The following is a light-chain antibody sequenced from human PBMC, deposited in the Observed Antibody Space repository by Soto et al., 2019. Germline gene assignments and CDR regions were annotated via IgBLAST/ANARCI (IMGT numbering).Light chain of an antibody. CDR1: SGHSSYA. J-gene: IGLJ7*01. CDR2: LNSDGSH. V-gene: IGLV4-69*01. Sequence: QLVLTQSPSASASLGASVKLTCTLSSGHSSYAIAWHQQQPEKGPRYLMKLNSDGSHSKGDGIPDRFSGSRSGAERYLTISSLQSEDEADYYCQTWGTGTHAVFGGGTQLTVL. CDR3: QTWGTGTHAV.